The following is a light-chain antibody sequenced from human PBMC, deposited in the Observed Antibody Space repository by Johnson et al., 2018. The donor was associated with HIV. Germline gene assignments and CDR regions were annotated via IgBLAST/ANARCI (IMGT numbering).Light chain of an antibody. V-gene: IGLV1-51*01. CDR3: GTWDSSLSASYV. J-gene: IGLJ1*01. Sequence: QSVLTQSPSVSAAPGQKVTISCSGSSSNIGSNYVSWYQQLPGTAPKLLIYDNNKRPSGIPDRFSGSKSGTSATLGITGLQTGDEADYYCGTWDSSLSASYVFGTGTKVTVL. CDR2: DNN. CDR1: SSNIGSNY.